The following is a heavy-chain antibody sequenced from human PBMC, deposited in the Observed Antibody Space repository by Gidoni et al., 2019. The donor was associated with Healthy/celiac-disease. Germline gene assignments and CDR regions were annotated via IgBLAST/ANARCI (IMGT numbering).Heavy chain of an antibody. CDR2: INHSGST. D-gene: IGHD3-22*01. Sequence: QVQLQQWGAGLLKPSETLSLTCAVYGGSFSGYYLRWFPQPPGKGLEWIGEINHSGSTNYNPSLKSRVTISVDTSKNQFSRKLSSVTAAETAVYYCARGRPFRYNYYDSSGYNERSFDPWGQGTLVTVSS. CDR3: ARGRPFRYNYYDSSGYNERSFDP. J-gene: IGHJ5*02. V-gene: IGHV4-34*01. CDR1: GGSFSGYY.